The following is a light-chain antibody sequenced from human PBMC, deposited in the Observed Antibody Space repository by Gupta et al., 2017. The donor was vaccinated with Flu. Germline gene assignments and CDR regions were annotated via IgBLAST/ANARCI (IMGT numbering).Light chain of an antibody. J-gene: IGLJ3*02. V-gene: IGLV6-57*01. CDR3: QCFVV. CDR2: EHT. Sequence: CTRSGGNIASNYVQRSQQRPGTSPTAVIIEHTQSPAGFPGRYSGSIDSSAITASLANAELNTEDEADYCCQCFVVFGGGTKLTVV. CDR1: GGNIASNY.